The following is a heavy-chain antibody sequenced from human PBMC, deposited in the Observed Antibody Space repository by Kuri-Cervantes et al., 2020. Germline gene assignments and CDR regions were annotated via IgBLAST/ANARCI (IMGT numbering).Heavy chain of an antibody. CDR2: TYYRSKWYN. V-gene: IGHV6-1*01. CDR3: ARDKSGAAAVLLDP. CDR1: GDSVSSDGAA. D-gene: IGHD6-13*01. J-gene: IGHJ5*02. Sequence: SETLSLTCAISGDSVSSDGAAWNWIRQSPSRGLEWLGRTYYRSKWYNDYAVSVKSRITINPDTSKNQFSLQLNSVTPEDTAVYYCARDKSGAAAVLLDPWGQGTLVTVSS.